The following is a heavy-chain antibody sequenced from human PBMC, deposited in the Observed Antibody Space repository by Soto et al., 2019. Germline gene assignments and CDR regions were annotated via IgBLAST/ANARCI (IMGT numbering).Heavy chain of an antibody. CDR3: ARGRSINTNMDY. V-gene: IGHV3-21*01. CDR2: ISSSGGSL. J-gene: IGHJ4*02. D-gene: IGHD2-2*01. Sequence: EVQLVESGGGLVKPGGSLRLSCAASGFTFSTYSMNWVRQAPGKGLEWISSISSSGGSLTHEESMKGRFTISRDNAKNSLYLQMDSLRAEDTAVYYCARGRSINTNMDYWGQGTLVTVSS. CDR1: GFTFSTYS.